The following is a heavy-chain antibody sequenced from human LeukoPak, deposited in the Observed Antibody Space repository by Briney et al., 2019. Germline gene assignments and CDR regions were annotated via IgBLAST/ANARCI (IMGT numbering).Heavy chain of an antibody. D-gene: IGHD5-24*01. V-gene: IGHV4-61*08. Sequence: SETLSLTCTVSGGSVSSAGNYWSWIRQPPGRGLEFIGYIYNGVTTKYNPSLESRVSISVDTSKNQFSLKLSSVTAADTAVYHCSRDILRGDGCNYGSWGQGTLVTVSS. CDR1: GGSVSSAGNY. J-gene: IGHJ5*02. CDR2: IYNGVTT. CDR3: SRDILRGDGCNYGS.